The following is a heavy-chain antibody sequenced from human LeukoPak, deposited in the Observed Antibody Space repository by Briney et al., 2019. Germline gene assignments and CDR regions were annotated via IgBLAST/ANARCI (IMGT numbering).Heavy chain of an antibody. CDR2: IYHSGST. D-gene: IGHD3-3*01. CDR3: ARASRLVTIFGVVINWSDP. J-gene: IGHJ5*02. V-gene: IGHV4-59*12. Sequence: SETLSLTCTVSGGSISSYYWSWIRQPPGKRLEWIGYIYHSGSTYYNPSLKSRVTISVDRSKNQFSLKLSSVTAADTAVYYCARASRLVTIFGVVINWSDPWGQGTLVTVSS. CDR1: GGSISSYY.